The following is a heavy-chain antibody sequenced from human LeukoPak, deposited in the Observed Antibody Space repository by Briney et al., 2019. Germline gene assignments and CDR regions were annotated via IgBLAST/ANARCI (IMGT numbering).Heavy chain of an antibody. CDR2: ISSSGSTI. CDR3: AGGGYLITFGGVDY. CDR1: GFTFSDYY. J-gene: IGHJ4*02. D-gene: IGHD3-16*01. V-gene: IGHV3-11*04. Sequence: GGSLRLSCAASGFTFSDYYMTWIRQAPGKGLEWVSYISSSGSTIYYADSLKGRFTISRDNAKNSLYLQVNSLRDEDTAVYYCAGGGYLITFGGVDYWGQGTLVTVSS.